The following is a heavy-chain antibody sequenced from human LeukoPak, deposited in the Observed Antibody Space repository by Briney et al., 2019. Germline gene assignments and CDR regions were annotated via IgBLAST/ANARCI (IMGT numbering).Heavy chain of an antibody. V-gene: IGHV3-48*03. CDR1: GFIFSSYE. CDR3: ASFYGDFDY. CDR2: IISTGSTI. J-gene: IGHJ4*02. D-gene: IGHD4-17*01. Sequence: GGPLRLSCAASGFIFSSYEMNWVRQDPGKGLEWVSYIISTGSTIYYAASVKGRFPISRDNAKNSLYLQMNSLRAEDTAVYYCASFYGDFDYWGQGTLVTVSS.